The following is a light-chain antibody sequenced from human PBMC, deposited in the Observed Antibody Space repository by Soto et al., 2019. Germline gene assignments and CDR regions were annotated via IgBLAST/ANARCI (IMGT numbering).Light chain of an antibody. CDR2: DAS. J-gene: IGKJ4*01. CDR3: QQRYTWPLT. V-gene: IGKV3-11*01. Sequence: EVVLTQPPATLSLSPGGRATLSCRASQSVASYLAWYQQKPGQAPRLLIYDASNRATGIPARFSGRGSGTDFTLTIDSLEPDDFAVYYCQQRYTWPLTFGGGTKVEIK. CDR1: QSVASY.